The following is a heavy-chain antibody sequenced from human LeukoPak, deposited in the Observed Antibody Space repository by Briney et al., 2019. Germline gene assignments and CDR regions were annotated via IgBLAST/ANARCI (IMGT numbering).Heavy chain of an antibody. CDR3: ARDPNYYYDSSGYPSGDY. V-gene: IGHV3-33*01. D-gene: IGHD3-22*01. J-gene: IGHJ4*02. CDR2: IWYDGSNK. CDR1: GFTFSSYG. Sequence: PGRSLRLSCAASGFTFSSYGMHWVRQAPGKGLEWVAVIWYDGSNKYYADSVKGRFTISRDNSKNTLYLQMNSLRAEDTAVYYCARDPNYYYDSSGYPSGDYWGQETLVTVSS.